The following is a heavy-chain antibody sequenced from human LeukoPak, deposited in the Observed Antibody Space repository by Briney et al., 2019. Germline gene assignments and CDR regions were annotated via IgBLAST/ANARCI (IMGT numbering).Heavy chain of an antibody. CDR3: ARFIVAAGTIEE. CDR2: TYYRSKWYD. J-gene: IGHJ4*02. CDR1: GDSVSSNSAA. D-gene: IGHD6-13*01. Sequence: SQTLSLTCAISGDSVSSNSAAWNWIRQSPSRGLEWLGRTYYRSKWYDDYAVSLKGRITINPDTSKNQFSLQLNSVTPEDTAVYFCARFIVAAGTIEEWGQGTPVTVSS. V-gene: IGHV6-1*01.